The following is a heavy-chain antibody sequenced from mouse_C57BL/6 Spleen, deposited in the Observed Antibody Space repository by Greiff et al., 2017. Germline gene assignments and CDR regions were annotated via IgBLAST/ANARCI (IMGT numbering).Heavy chain of an antibody. V-gene: IGHV1-55*01. CDR3: ARPSYYDHDGGFAY. CDR2: IYPGSGST. D-gene: IGHD2-4*01. Sequence: VQLQQPGAELVKPGASVKMSCKASGYTFTSYWITWVKQRPGQGLEWIGDIYPGSGSTNYNEKFKSKATLTVDTSSSTAYMQLSSLTSEDSAVYYCARPSYYDHDGGFAYWGQGTLVTVSA. CDR1: GYTFTSYW. J-gene: IGHJ3*01.